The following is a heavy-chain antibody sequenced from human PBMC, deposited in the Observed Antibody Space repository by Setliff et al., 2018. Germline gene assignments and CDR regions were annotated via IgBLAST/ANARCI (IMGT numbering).Heavy chain of an antibody. CDR3: AISTLWICSGGSCPNAFDV. CDR1: GYIFKSYG. J-gene: IGHJ3*01. D-gene: IGHD2-15*01. CDR2: ISSYNDVT. V-gene: IGHV1-18*01. Sequence: GASVKVSCKASGYIFKSYGISWGRQAPGQGLEWMGSISSYNDVTNYEQRFQGRVTMTTDTSNSAAYMDRRGLRSDDTAVYYCAISTLWICSGGSCPNAFDVWGQGTVVTVSS.